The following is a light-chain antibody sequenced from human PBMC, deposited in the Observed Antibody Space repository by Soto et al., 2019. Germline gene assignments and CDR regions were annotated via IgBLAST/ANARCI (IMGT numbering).Light chain of an antibody. CDR3: QQYGSSLIT. V-gene: IGKV3-20*01. J-gene: IGKJ5*01. Sequence: EILMTQSPATLSVSPGYSSTLSCRASRSVDTDLAWYQQKPGQAPRLLIYGASSRATGIPDRFSGSGSGTDFTLTISRLEPEDFAVYYCQQYGSSLITFGQGTRREIK. CDR2: GAS. CDR1: RSVDTD.